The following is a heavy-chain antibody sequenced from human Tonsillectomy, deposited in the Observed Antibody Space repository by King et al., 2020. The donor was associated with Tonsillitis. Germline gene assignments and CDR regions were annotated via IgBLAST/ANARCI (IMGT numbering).Heavy chain of an antibody. V-gene: IGHV3-30*18. Sequence: QVQLVESGGGVVQPGRSLRLSCAASGFTFSSYGMHWVRQAPGNGLEWVAVISYDGSNKYYADSVKGRFTISRDNSKNTLYLQMNSLRAEDTAVYYCAKDSCSGGSCYSDYYGMDVWGQGTTVTVSS. D-gene: IGHD2-15*01. J-gene: IGHJ6*02. CDR3: AKDSCSGGSCYSDYYGMDV. CDR1: GFTFSSYG. CDR2: ISYDGSNK.